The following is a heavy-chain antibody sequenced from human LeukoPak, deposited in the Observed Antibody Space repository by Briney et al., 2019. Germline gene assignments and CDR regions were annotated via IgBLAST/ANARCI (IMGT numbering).Heavy chain of an antibody. J-gene: IGHJ4*02. Sequence: SETLSLTCAVSGYSISSDYYWGWVRQPPGKGLDRIGSIYHSGNSYSNPSLGSRVTISVDTSKNQFFLKVSSVTAADTAVYYCARRAGSGWPTFDYWGQGTLVTVSS. V-gene: IGHV4-38-2*01. CDR1: GYSISSDYY. CDR3: ARRAGSGWPTFDY. CDR2: IYHSGNS. D-gene: IGHD6-19*01.